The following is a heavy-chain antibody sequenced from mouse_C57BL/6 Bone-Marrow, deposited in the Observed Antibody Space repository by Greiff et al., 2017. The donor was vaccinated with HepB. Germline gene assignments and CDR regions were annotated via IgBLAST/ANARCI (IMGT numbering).Heavy chain of an antibody. CDR3: ARVGYGAMDY. CDR2: IYPGGGYP. D-gene: IGHD1-1*02. V-gene: IGHV1-63*01. CDR1: GYTFTNYW. Sequence: VQLQQSGAELVRPGPSVKMSCKASGYTFTNYWIGWAKQRPGHGLEWIGDIYPGGGYPNYNEKFKGKATLTADKSSSTSYMQFSSLTSEDSAIYYCARVGYGAMDYWGQGTSVTVSS. J-gene: IGHJ4*01.